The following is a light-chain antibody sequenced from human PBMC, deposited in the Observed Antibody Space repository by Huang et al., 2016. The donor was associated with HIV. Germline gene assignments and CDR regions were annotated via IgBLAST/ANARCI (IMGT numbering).Light chain of an antibody. CDR2: AAA. Sequence: TQLTQSPSSLSIYVGDKVTITCRASQGIPNHVAWYQQWPGKAQKRLIYAAATLQNGVPSRFSGSGSGADFALSIANVQPEDSATYYCQQFSSYPLTFGGGTKVEIK. V-gene: IGKV1-9*01. CDR1: QGIPNH. CDR3: QQFSSYPLT. J-gene: IGKJ4*01.